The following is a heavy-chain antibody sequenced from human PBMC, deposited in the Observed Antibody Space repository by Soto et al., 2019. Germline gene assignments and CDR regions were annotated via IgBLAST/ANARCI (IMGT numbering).Heavy chain of an antibody. CDR1: GVSVRSYT. CDR2: VFSSASA. V-gene: IGHV4-4*07. J-gene: IGHJ4*02. D-gene: IGHD2-21*02. CDR3: ARDGMTTGDT. Sequence: SETLSLTCIVSGVSVRSYTWSWFRQPANKGLEWIGRVFSSASATYNPSLKSRVSISMDTPENRISLKLDSVTAADAGVYFCARDGMTTGDTWGPGTLVTVSS.